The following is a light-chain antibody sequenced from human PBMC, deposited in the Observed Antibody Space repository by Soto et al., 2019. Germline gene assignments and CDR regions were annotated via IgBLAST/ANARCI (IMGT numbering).Light chain of an antibody. CDR2: DAS. V-gene: IGKV3-11*01. Sequence: EIVLTQSPATLSSSPGERATLSCRASQNINTYLAWYQQKPGQAPRLLIYDASDRATGIPARFSGSGSGTAFTLTISGLEPEDFALYYCQQRYNWPLTFGGGTKVEIE. J-gene: IGKJ4*01. CDR3: QQRYNWPLT. CDR1: QNINTY.